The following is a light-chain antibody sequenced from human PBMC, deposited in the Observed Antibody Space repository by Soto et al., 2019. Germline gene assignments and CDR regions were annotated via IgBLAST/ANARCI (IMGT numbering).Light chain of an antibody. CDR3: QLYTNWPRWT. V-gene: IGKV1-5*03. J-gene: IGKJ1*01. CDR1: QTISSW. CDR2: KAS. Sequence: IQMTQSPSTLSGSVGDRVTITSRAIQTISSWLAWYQQKPGKAPKLLIYKASTLKSGVPSRFSGSGSGTDFTLTISSLQSEDFAVYYCQLYTNWPRWTFGQGTKVDIK.